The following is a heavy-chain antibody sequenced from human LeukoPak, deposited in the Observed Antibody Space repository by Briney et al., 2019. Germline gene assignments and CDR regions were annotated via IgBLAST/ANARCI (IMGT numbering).Heavy chain of an antibody. V-gene: IGHV3-23*01. CDR2: ISGSGGST. CDR1: GFTFSSYA. CDR3: AKEGGRRAYYYYGMDV. D-gene: IGHD1-14*01. Sequence: PGGSLRLSCAASGFTFSSYAMSWVRQAPGKGLEWVSAISGSGGSTYYADSVKGRFTISRDNSKNTLYLQMNSLRAEDTAVYYCAKEGGRRAYYYYGMDVRGKGTTVTVSS. J-gene: IGHJ6*04.